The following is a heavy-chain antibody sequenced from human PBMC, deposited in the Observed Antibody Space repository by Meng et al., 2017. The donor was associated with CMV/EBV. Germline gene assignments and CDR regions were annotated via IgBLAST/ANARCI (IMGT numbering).Heavy chain of an antibody. CDR2: INSDGSST. CDR1: GFTFSRYW. J-gene: IGHJ4*02. V-gene: IGHV3-74*01. D-gene: IGHD2-2*01. CDR3: ARDDIVVPPGFDY. Sequence: AAFGFTFSRYWMHWVRQAPGKGLVWVSRINSDGSSTSYADSVKGRFTISRDNAKNTLYLQMNSLRAEDTAVYYCARDDIVVPPGFDYWGQGTLVTVSS.